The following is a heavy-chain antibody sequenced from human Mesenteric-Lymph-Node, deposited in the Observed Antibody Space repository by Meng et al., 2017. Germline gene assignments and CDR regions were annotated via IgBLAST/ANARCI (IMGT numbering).Heavy chain of an antibody. CDR1: GGTFTYYA. V-gene: IGHV1-69*06. CDR2: IIPIFGTP. D-gene: IGHD3-9*01. CDR3: VRWDNTGYFFDY. J-gene: IGHJ4*02. Sequence: QVQLVQSGAEVKKAVSSVKVSCKASGGTFTYYAFTWVRQAPGQGLEWMGGIIPIFGTPYYAQRFQGRVTITADKSMTSAFLELSSLTPEDTAVYYCVRWDNTGYFFDYWGQGTLVTVSS.